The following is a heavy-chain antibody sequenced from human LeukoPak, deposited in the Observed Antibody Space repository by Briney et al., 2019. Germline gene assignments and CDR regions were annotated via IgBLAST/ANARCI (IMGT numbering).Heavy chain of an antibody. J-gene: IGHJ4*02. V-gene: IGHV4-59*08. CDR2: IYFRGST. CDR3: ARLSGMVYVL. Sequence: SETLSLTCTVSGGSTSTSYSSWIRQPPAKGREYIGYIYFRGSTNYNTSLESRVHISVDTSKNQFSLKLSSVTAADTAVYYCARLSGMVYVLWGQGALVTVSS. CDR1: GGSTSTSY. D-gene: IGHD2-8*01.